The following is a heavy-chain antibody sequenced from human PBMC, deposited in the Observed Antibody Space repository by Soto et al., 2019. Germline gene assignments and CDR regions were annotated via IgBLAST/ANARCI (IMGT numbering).Heavy chain of an antibody. V-gene: IGHV4-61*08. CDR2: IYDSGST. D-gene: IGHD3-22*01. J-gene: IGHJ3*02. CDR1: GGSVSSRGYS. Sequence: PSETLSLTCTVSGGSVSSRGYSWSWIRQPPGKGLEWIGYIYDSGSTNYNPSLKSRVTISVDTSKNQFSLTLSSVTAADTAVYYCARGKGDDYDSSGYHDEGAFDIWGQGTMVTVSS. CDR3: ARGKGDDYDSSGYHDEGAFDI.